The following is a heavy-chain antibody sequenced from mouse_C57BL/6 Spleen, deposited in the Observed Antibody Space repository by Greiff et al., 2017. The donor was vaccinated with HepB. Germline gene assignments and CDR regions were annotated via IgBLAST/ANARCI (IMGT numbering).Heavy chain of an antibody. CDR1: GFSFNTYA. J-gene: IGHJ4*01. Sequence: DVMLVESGGGLVQPKGSLKLSCAASGFSFNTYAMNWVRQAPGKGLEWVARIRSKSNNYATYYAGSVKDRFTISRDDSESMLYLQMNNLKTEDTAMYYCVRRDGNYVYAMDYWGQGTSVTVSS. D-gene: IGHD2-1*01. CDR3: VRRDGNYVYAMDY. V-gene: IGHV10-1*01. CDR2: IRSKSNNYAT.